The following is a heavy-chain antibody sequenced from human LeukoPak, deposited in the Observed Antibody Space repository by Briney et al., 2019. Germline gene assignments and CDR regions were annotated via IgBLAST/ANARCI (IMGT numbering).Heavy chain of an antibody. CDR2: ISSSSSYL. CDR3: ARDNYYARPYYFDY. V-gene: IGHV3-21*01. CDR1: GFTFGGYG. Sequence: GGSLRLSCAASGFTFGGYGMNWVLQGPGKGLELVSSISSSSSYLYYADSVKGRFTISRDNAKNSLYLQMNSLRAEDTAVYYCARDNYYARPYYFDYWGQGTLVTVSS. J-gene: IGHJ4*02. D-gene: IGHD2-8*01.